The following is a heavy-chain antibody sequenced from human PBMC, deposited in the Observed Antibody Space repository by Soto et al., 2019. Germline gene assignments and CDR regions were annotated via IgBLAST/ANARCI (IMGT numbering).Heavy chain of an antibody. D-gene: IGHD3-10*01. CDR2: ISGTGDSS. Sequence: EVQLLESGGGLVQPEGSLRLSCAASGFTFGSYAMSWVRQAPGKGLEWVSLISGTGDSSEYANSVKGRFTISRDYSKTTVFLQMNSLRAEDTAVYFCAKDNGNYGSGSFSHWGHGTLVTVSS. CDR3: AKDNGNYGSGSFSH. V-gene: IGHV3-23*01. J-gene: IGHJ4*01. CDR1: GFTFGSYA.